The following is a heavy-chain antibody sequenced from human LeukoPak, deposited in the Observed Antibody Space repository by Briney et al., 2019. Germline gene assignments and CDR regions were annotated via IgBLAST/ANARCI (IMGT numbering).Heavy chain of an antibody. CDR2: ISSSSSYI. D-gene: IGHD5-24*01. Sequence: GGSLRLSCAASGFTFSSYSMNWVRQAPGKGLEWVSSISSSSSYIYYADSVKGRFTISRDNAKNSLYLQMNSLRAEDTAVYYCARDLRRWPRGVFSPGYWGQGTLVTVSS. J-gene: IGHJ4*02. V-gene: IGHV3-21*01. CDR1: GFTFSSYS. CDR3: ARDLRRWPRGVFSPGY.